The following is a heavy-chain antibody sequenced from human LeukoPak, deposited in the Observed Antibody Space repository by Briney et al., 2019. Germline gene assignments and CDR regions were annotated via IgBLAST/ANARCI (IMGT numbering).Heavy chain of an antibody. D-gene: IGHD2-2*01. CDR2: IRYDGSNK. J-gene: IGHJ4*02. CDR3: AKEGYCSSTSCSLIDY. CDR1: GFTFSSYG. V-gene: IGHV3-30*02. Sequence: GGSLRLSCAASGFTFSSYGMHWVRQAPGKGLEWVAFIRYDGSNKCYADSVKGRFTISRDNSKNTLYLQMNSLRAEDTAVYYCAKEGYCSSTSCSLIDYWGQGTLVTVSS.